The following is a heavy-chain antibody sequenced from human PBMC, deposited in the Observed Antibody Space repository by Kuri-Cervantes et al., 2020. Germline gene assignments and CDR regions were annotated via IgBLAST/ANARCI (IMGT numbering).Heavy chain of an antibody. CDR1: GFIFSNYA. Sequence: GGSLRLSCAASGFIFSNYAMSWVRQAPGKGLEWVAAIKGGGGGAYYADSVKGRFTISRDNSKNTLYLQMNSLRAEDTAVYYCAKVHSSGWYFAGMDVWGQGTTVTVSS. V-gene: IGHV3-23*01. CDR3: AKVHSSGWYFAGMDV. CDR2: IKGGGGGA. D-gene: IGHD6-19*01. J-gene: IGHJ6*02.